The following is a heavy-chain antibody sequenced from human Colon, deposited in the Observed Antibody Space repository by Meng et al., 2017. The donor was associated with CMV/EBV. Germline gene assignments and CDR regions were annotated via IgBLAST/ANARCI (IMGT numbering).Heavy chain of an antibody. CDR3: ARKGGYGYSYGRYYYYYYGMDV. Sequence: SETLSLTCAVYGGSFSGYYWSWIRQPPGKGLEWIGEINHSGSTNYNPSLKSRVTISVDTSKNQFSLKLSSVTAADTAVYSCARKGGYGYSYGRYYYYYYGMDVWGQGTTVTVSS. J-gene: IGHJ6*02. V-gene: IGHV4-34*01. CDR1: GGSFSGYY. D-gene: IGHD5-18*01. CDR2: INHSGST.